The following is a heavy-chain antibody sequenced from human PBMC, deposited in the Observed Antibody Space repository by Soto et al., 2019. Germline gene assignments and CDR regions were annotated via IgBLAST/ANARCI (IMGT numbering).Heavy chain of an antibody. CDR3: AFYDFSGRTFSDY. J-gene: IGHJ4*02. V-gene: IGHV4-34*01. Sequence: QVQLQQWGAGLLKPSETLSLTCAVYGGSFTEYYWNWVRKYPVKGLEWIGDVSHTGSAKYNLSLKSSVAMSIDKSQNQISLTMNFVTAADTAVFYCAFYDFSGRTFSDYWGQGTLVTVSS. CDR1: GGSFTEYY. CDR2: VSHTGSA. D-gene: IGHD3-3*01.